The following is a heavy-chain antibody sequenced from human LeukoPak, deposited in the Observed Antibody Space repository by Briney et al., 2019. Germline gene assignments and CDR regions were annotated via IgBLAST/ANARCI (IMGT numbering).Heavy chain of an antibody. CDR1: GGSISSSSYY. V-gene: IGHV4-39*07. CDR2: IYYSGST. D-gene: IGHD6-13*01. Sequence: SETLSLTCTVSGGSISSSSYYWGWIRQPPGKGLERIGSIYYSGSTYYNPSLKSRVTISVDTSKNQFSLKLSSVTAADTAVYYCARGSSPGGPWFDPWGQGTLVTVSS. J-gene: IGHJ5*02. CDR3: ARGSSPGGPWFDP.